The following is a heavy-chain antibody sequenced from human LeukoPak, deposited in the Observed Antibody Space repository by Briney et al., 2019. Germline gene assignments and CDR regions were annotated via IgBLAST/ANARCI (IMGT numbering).Heavy chain of an antibody. CDR1: GFTFSDYY. CDR2: ISSGASTI. Sequence: GGFLRLSCAASGFTFSDYYMSWIRQAPGKGLEWVSYISSGASTIYYADSVKGRFTISRDNAKNSLCLQMNSLRAEDTAVYYCASGYDRVGWGAFDIWGQGTMVTVSS. CDR3: ASGYDRVGWGAFDI. J-gene: IGHJ3*02. V-gene: IGHV3-11*01. D-gene: IGHD3-22*01.